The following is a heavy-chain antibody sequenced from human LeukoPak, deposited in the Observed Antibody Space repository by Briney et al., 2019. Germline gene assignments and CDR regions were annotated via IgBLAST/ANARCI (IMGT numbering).Heavy chain of an antibody. CDR2: ISYSSSYI. V-gene: IGHV3-21*01. Sequence: GGSLRLSCAASGFTFNNYNMNWVRQAPGKGLEWVSYISYSSSYIYYADSVKGRFTISRDNAKNSLYLQMNSLRAEDTAVYYCARDEGPWGQGTLVTVSS. CDR1: GFTFNNYN. CDR3: ARDEGP. J-gene: IGHJ5*02.